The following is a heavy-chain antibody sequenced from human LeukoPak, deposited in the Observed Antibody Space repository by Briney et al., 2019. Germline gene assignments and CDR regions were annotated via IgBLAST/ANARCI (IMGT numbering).Heavy chain of an antibody. CDR1: GSTFSSYA. CDR2: ISGSGGST. J-gene: IGHJ4*02. CDR3: AKVVGATTRGYFDY. V-gene: IGHV3-23*01. Sequence: GGSLRLSCAASGSTFSSYAMSWVRQAPGKGLEWVSTISGSGGSTYYADSVKGRFTISRDNSKNTLYLQMNSLRAEDTAVYYCAKVVGATTRGYFDYWGQGTLVTVSS. D-gene: IGHD1-26*01.